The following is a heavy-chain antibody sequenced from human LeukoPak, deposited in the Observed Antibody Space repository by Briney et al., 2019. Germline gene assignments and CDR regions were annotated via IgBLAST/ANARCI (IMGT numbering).Heavy chain of an antibody. D-gene: IGHD3-22*01. CDR2: ISPSSGST. CDR1: GYDFTSYY. Sequence: ASVKVSCKASGYDFTSYYMHWLRQAPGQGLEWMAIISPSSGSTSFAQKFQGRLSMTRDTSTSTVYMELRSLKSEDTAVYYCARGSSTAVVILDPYYFDSWGQGTLVTVSS. CDR3: ARGSSTAVVILDPYYFDS. V-gene: IGHV1-46*01. J-gene: IGHJ4*02.